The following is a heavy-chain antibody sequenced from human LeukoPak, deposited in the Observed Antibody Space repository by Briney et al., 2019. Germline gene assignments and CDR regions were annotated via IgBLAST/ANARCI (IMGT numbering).Heavy chain of an antibody. J-gene: IGHJ4*02. CDR2: ISGNGGRT. D-gene: IGHD5-12*01. CDR3: AKDRYTSFSLFDY. CDR1: GFTFSSYA. V-gene: IGHV3-23*01. Sequence: GGSLRLSCAASGFTFSSYAMHWVRQAPGKGLEWVAAISGNGGRTLYADSVKGRFTISRDNSKNTVFLQMNSLRGEDTALYYCAKDRYTSFSLFDYWGQGTLVTVSS.